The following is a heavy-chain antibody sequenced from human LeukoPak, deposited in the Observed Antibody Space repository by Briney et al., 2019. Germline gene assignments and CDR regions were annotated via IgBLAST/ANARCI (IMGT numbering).Heavy chain of an antibody. CDR3: ARVYSSSGYNWFDP. CDR2: INHSGST. Sequence: SETLSLTCTVSGGSISSGDYYWSWIRQPPGKGLEWIGEINHSGSTNYNPSLKSRVDISVDTSKNQFSLKLSSVTAADTAVYYCARVYSSSGYNWFDPWGQGTLVTVSS. J-gene: IGHJ5*02. V-gene: IGHV4-39*07. D-gene: IGHD6-6*01. CDR1: GGSISSGDYY.